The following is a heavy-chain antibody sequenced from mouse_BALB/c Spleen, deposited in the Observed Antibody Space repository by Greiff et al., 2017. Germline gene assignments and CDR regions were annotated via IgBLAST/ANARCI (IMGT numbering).Heavy chain of an antibody. J-gene: IGHJ3*02. Sequence: EVQLVESGGGLGKPGGSLKLSCAASGFTFSSYTMSWVRQTPEKRLEWVATISSGGSYTYYPDSVKGRFTISRDNAKNTLYLQMSSLKSEDTAMYYCTRDYGSSPWGQGTLVTVSA. CDR1: GFTFSSYT. V-gene: IGHV5-6-4*01. D-gene: IGHD1-1*01. CDR2: ISSGGSYT. CDR3: TRDYGSSP.